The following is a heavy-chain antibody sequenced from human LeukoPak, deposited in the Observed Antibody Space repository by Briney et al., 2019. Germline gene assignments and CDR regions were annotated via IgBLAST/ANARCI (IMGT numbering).Heavy chain of an antibody. CDR1: GFTFSSYG. CDR3: ASGSSYEFDP. D-gene: IGHD6-13*01. Sequence: PGGSLRLSCAASGFTFSSYGMHWVRQAPGKGLEWVAVISYDGSNKYYADSVKGRFTISRDNSKNTLYLQMNSLRAEDTAVYYCASGSSYEFDPWGQGTLVTVSS. CDR2: ISYDGSNK. J-gene: IGHJ5*02. V-gene: IGHV3-30*03.